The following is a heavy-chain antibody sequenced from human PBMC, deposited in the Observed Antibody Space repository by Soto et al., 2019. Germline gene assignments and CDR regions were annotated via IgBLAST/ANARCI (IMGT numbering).Heavy chain of an antibody. D-gene: IGHD3-10*01. CDR1: GFAFSSHP. CDR2: ISDGGDLT. V-gene: IGHV3-23*01. J-gene: IGHJ3*02. CDR3: ARRVIGSSRAFDI. Sequence: AGGSLRLSCAASGFAFSSHPMSWVRQAPEKGLEWVAGISDGGDLTYNADSVRGRFTISRDSSRNTLYLQMNSLRAEDTAVYYCARRVIGSSRAFDIWGQGTMVTVSS.